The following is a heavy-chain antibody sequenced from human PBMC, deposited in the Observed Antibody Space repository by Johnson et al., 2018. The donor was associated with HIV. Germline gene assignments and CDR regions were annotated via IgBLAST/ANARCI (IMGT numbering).Heavy chain of an antibody. Sequence: QMQLVESGGGVVQPGRSLRLSCAASGFTFSSYAMHWVRQAPGKGLEWVAVISYDGGDKYYADSVKGRFTISRDNSKSTLYLQMNSLRPEDTAVYYCAKERSAPRAFDIWGQGTMVTVSS. V-gene: IGHV3-30*18. D-gene: IGHD3-3*01. J-gene: IGHJ3*02. CDR1: GFTFSSYA. CDR2: ISYDGGDK. CDR3: AKERSAPRAFDI.